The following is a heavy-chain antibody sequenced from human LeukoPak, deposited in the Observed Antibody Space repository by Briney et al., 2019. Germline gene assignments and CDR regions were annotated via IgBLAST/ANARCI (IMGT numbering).Heavy chain of an antibody. CDR3: ARVVVFGYSSSSRATNWFDP. D-gene: IGHD6-6*01. Sequence: WASVKVSCKASGYTFTSYYMHWVRQAPGQGLEWMGIINPSGGSTSYAQKFQGRVTMTRDTSTSTVYMELSSLRSEDTAVYYCARVVVFGYSSSSRATNWFDPWGQGTLVTVSS. V-gene: IGHV1-46*01. CDR1: GYTFTSYY. CDR2: INPSGGST. J-gene: IGHJ5*02.